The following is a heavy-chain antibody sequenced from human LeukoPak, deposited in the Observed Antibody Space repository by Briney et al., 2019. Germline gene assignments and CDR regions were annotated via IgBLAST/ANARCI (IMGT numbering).Heavy chain of an antibody. CDR3: ARVDLYWDSSGYSQAANDY. CDR1: GYTFTSYA. D-gene: IGHD3-22*01. Sequence: ALVKVSCKASGYTFTSYAISWVRQAPGQGLEWMGWVSAYNGATKYAQKFQGRVTMATDTPTSTAYMELRSLRSDDTAVYYCARVDLYWDSSGYSQAANDYWGQGTLVTVSS. CDR2: VSAYNGAT. J-gene: IGHJ4*02. V-gene: IGHV1-18*01.